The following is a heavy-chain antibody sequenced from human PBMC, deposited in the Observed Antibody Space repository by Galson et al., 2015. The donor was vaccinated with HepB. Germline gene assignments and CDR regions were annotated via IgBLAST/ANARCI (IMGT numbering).Heavy chain of an antibody. V-gene: IGHV3-11*01. CDR3: ASAGIGYYDYIWGSYRYTVGADY. CDR2: ISSSGSTI. Sequence: SLRLSCAASGFTFSDYYMSWIRQAPGKGLEWVSYISSSGSTIYYADSVKGRFTISRDNAKNSLYLQMNSLRAEDTAVYYCASAGIGYYDYIWGSYRYTVGADYWGQGTLVTVSS. CDR1: GFTFSDYY. J-gene: IGHJ4*02. D-gene: IGHD3-16*02.